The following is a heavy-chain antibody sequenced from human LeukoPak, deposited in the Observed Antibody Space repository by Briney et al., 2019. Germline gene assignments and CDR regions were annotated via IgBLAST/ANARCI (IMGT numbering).Heavy chain of an antibody. CDR1: GGSISNNNYY. CDR2: IYYSGSP. V-gene: IGHV4-39*01. CDR3: ATWRTAKTGFDY. Sequence: TSETLSLTCTVSGGSISNNNYYWAWIRQPPGQGLECIGSIYYSGSPYYNPSLKSRVTISVDTSKNQFSLRLSSVTAADTAVYYCATWRTAKTGFDYWGQGTLVTVSS. J-gene: IGHJ4*02. D-gene: IGHD1-1*01.